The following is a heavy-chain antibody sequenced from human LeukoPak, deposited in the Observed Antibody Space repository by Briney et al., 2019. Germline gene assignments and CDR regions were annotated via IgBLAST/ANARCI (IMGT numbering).Heavy chain of an antibody. CDR1: GGSISSYY. Sequence: PSETLSLTCTVSGGSISSYYWSWIRQPAGKGLEWIGRIYATGSTNYNPSLKSRVTMSVDTSKNQFSLKLSSVTAADTAVYYCATTRATVVTEMAFDIWGQGTMVTVSS. CDR3: ATTRATVVTEMAFDI. V-gene: IGHV4-4*07. D-gene: IGHD4-23*01. CDR2: IYATGST. J-gene: IGHJ3*02.